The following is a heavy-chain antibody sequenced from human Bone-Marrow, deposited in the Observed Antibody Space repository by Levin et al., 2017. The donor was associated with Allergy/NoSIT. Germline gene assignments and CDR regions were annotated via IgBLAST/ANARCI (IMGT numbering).Heavy chain of an antibody. CDR3: AKGWLQSEYFDY. CDR1: GFRFSNYG. V-gene: IGHV3-23*01. D-gene: IGHD5-24*01. CDR2: ISGSGTNT. J-gene: IGHJ4*02. Sequence: GGSLRLSCAASGFRFSNYGMTWVRQAPGKGLEWVSTISGSGTNTFYADSMRGRFTISKDNSKNLLYLQINSLRVEDTAVYYCAKGWLQSEYFDYWGQGTLVTVSS.